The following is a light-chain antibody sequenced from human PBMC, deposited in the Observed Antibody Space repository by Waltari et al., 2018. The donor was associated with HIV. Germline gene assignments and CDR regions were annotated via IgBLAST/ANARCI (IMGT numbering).Light chain of an antibody. J-gene: IGLJ2*01. Sequence: SNELTQPSSLSVSPAQKAKITCSGDVLAQKYARWYQKKPGQAPLLVIYRDNERPSGISERFSGSSSGTTATLTISGALLEDEADYYCYSAAGTIGVFGGGTKLTVL. V-gene: IGLV3-27*01. CDR2: RDN. CDR3: YSAAGTIGV. CDR1: VLAQKY.